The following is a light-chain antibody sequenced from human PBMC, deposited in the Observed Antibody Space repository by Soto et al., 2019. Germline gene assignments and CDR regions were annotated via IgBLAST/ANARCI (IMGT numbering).Light chain of an antibody. CDR3: SSYACSNIWV. Sequence: QSVLTQPPSASGSPGQSVTISCTGTSSDVGGYNYVSWYQQHPGKAPKLMIYEVSKRPSGVPDRFAGSKSGNTASLTVSGLHAEDDADYYGSSYACSNIWVFGGGTKLTVL. CDR1: SSDVGGYNY. V-gene: IGLV2-8*01. CDR2: EVS. J-gene: IGLJ2*01.